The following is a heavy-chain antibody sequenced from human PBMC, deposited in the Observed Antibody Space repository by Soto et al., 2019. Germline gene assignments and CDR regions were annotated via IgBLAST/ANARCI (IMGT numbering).Heavy chain of an antibody. Sequence: GGSLRLSCAASGFTFSSYAMSWVRQAPGKGLEWVSAISGSGGSTYYADSVKGRFTISRDNSKNTLYLQMNSLRAEDTAVYYCANRYCSGGSCYSSTPFYYYYYMDVWGKGTTVTVSS. CDR3: ANRYCSGGSCYSSTPFYYYYYMDV. V-gene: IGHV3-23*01. D-gene: IGHD2-15*01. J-gene: IGHJ6*03. CDR2: ISGSGGST. CDR1: GFTFSSYA.